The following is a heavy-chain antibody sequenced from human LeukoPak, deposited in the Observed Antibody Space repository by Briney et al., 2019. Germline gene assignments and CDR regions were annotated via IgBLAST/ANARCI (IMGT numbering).Heavy chain of an antibody. J-gene: IGHJ4*02. D-gene: IGHD4-23*01. Sequence: SETLSLTCAVYGGSFSGYYWSWIRQPPGTGLEWIGEINHSGSTNYNPSLKSRVTISVDTSKNQFSLKLSSVTAADSAVYYCARAVGRGNFDYWGQGTLVTVSS. CDR2: INHSGST. CDR1: GGSFSGYY. CDR3: ARAVGRGNFDY. V-gene: IGHV4-34*01.